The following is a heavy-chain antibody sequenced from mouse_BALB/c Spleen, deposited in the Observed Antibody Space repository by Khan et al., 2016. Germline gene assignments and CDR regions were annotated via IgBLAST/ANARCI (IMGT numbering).Heavy chain of an antibody. CDR3: ARAHYYGYWFAY. J-gene: IGHJ3*01. V-gene: IGHV3-5*02. D-gene: IGHD1-2*01. CDR1: GISITTGNYR. Sequence: EVQLQESGPGLVKPSQTVSLTCTVTGISITTGNYRWSWIRQFPGNKLEGIGFINYSGTITYNPSLTSRTTLTGDPSKNQFFLEMNPWTAEDTATYYCARAHYYGYWFAYWGQGTLVTVSA. CDR2: INYSGTI.